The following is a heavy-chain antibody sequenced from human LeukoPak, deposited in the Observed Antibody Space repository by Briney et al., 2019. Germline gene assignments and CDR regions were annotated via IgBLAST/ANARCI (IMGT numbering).Heavy chain of an antibody. Sequence: GGSLRLSCEASTFTFSIYWMSWVRQAPGKGLEWVANIKEDGSETYYLDSVKGRFSISRDNSKNTLYLQMDSLRGEDTAVYYCAKDFRIGYSAHFDYWGQGALVTVSS. CDR2: IKEDGSET. CDR1: TFTFSIYW. V-gene: IGHV3-7*03. CDR3: AKDFRIGYSAHFDY. D-gene: IGHD2-21*01. J-gene: IGHJ4*02.